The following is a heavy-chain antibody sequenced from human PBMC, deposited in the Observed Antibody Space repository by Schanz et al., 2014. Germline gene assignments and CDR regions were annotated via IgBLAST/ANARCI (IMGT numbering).Heavy chain of an antibody. CDR3: VRVPSRDVSFDL. Sequence: VQSVHSGTEVQKLGASVNVSCPTSGYTFTDYGLSWVRQAPGQGLEWLGWIRPDNGHTTYSQKVRDRVIFTTDTSANTAYMELRSLRSDDTAHYYCVRVPSRDVSFDLWGRGTLVTVSS. J-gene: IGHJ2*01. V-gene: IGHV1-18*01. CDR2: IRPDNGHT. D-gene: IGHD3-16*01. CDR1: GYTFTDYG.